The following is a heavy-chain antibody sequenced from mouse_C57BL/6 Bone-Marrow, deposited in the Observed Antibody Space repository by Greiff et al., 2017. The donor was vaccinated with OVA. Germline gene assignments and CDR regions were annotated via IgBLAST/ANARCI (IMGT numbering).Heavy chain of an antibody. D-gene: IGHD1-1*01. V-gene: IGHV5-17*01. CDR3: ARSYYYGSSRYYAMDY. CDR1: GFTFSDYG. CDR2: ISSGSSTI. Sequence: EVKLMESGGGLVKPGGSLKLSCAASGFTFSDYGMHWVRQAPEKGLEWVAYISSGSSTIYYADTVKGRFTFSRDNAKNTLFLQMTSLRSEDTAMYYCARSYYYGSSRYYAMDYWGQGTSVTVSS. J-gene: IGHJ4*01.